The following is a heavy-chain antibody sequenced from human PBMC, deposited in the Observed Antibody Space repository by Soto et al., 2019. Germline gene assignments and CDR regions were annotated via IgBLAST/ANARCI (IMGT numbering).Heavy chain of an antibody. V-gene: IGHV4-59*01. CDR3: ARVSRVSRYYFEF. J-gene: IGHJ4*02. CDR2: IYYSGST. Sequence: QVQLQESGPGLVKPSETLSLTCSVSGGSITHYYWSWIRQSPGKGLEWIGYIYYSGSTTYNPSLKNRVTISVDTSKHQFSLKLTSMTAADTAVYYCARVSRVSRYYFEFWGQGILVTVSS. CDR1: GGSITHYY.